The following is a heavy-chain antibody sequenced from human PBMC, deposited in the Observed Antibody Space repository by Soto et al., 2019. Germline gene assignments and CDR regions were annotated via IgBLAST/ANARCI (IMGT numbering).Heavy chain of an antibody. V-gene: IGHV3-72*01. CDR1: GFNFSDHY. D-gene: IGHD2-15*01. Sequence: EVQLVESGGGLVQPGGSLRLSCAASGFNFSDHYMDWVRQAPGKGLEWVARIRNKANSYTTHYAASVKGRFTISRDDSKNSLFLQRNSLQTEDTAVYYCARGYCSGGRCFSGSDWGQGTLVTVSS. CDR2: IRNKANSYTT. J-gene: IGHJ4*02. CDR3: ARGYCSGGRCFSGSD.